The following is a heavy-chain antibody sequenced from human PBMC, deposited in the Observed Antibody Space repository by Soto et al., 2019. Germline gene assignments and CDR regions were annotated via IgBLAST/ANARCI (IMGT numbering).Heavy chain of an antibody. V-gene: IGHV1-2*02. Sequence: ASEKVSCKASGYTFTGYYMHWVRQAPGQGLEWMGWINPNSGGTNYAQKFQGRVTMTRDTSISTAYMELSRLRSDDTAVYYCARDPYYYDSSGYGVWGQGTLVTVSS. CDR1: GYTFTGYY. CDR2: INPNSGGT. CDR3: ARDPYYYDSSGYGV. D-gene: IGHD3-22*01. J-gene: IGHJ4*02.